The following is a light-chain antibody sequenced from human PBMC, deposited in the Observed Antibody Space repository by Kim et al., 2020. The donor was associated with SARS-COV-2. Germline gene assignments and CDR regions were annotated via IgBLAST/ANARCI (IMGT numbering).Light chain of an antibody. Sequence: EIVLTQSPGTLSLSPGERATLSCRARQSLNTNYLAWYQQKPGQAPRLLIYGASSRATDIPDRFTGSGSGTDFTLTISRLEPEDFAVYYCQQYVRSLTFGGGTKVEI. CDR3: QQYVRSLT. CDR1: QSLNTNY. CDR2: GAS. V-gene: IGKV3-20*01. J-gene: IGKJ4*01.